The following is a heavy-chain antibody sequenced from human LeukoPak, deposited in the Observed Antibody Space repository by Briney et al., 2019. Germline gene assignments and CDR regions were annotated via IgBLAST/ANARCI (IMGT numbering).Heavy chain of an antibody. D-gene: IGHD6-19*01. V-gene: IGHV3-33*06. Sequence: GRSLRLSCAASGFTFSSYGMHWVRRAPGKGLEWVAVIWYDGSNKYYADSVKGRFTISRDNSKNTLYLQMNSLGAEDTAVYYCAKDQGLAVAAYFDYWGQGTLVTVSS. CDR1: GFTFSSYG. CDR2: IWYDGSNK. CDR3: AKDQGLAVAAYFDY. J-gene: IGHJ4*02.